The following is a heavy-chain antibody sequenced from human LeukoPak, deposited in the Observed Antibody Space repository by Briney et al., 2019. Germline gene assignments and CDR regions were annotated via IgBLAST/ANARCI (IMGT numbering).Heavy chain of an antibody. J-gene: IGHJ1*01. D-gene: IGHD6-19*01. CDR2: INGNSGGT. V-gene: IGHV1-2*02. Sequence: GESLKISCKGSGFTFTGYYMHWVRQAPGQGLEWMGWINGNSGGTNYAQKFQGRVAMTRDTSISTAYMELSSLRSDDTAVYYCARLAAVPGWGQGTLVTVSS. CDR3: ARLAAVPG. CDR1: GFTFTGYY.